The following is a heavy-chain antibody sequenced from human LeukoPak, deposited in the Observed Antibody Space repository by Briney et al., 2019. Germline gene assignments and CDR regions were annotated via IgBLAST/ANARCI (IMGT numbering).Heavy chain of an antibody. CDR2: ISAYNGNT. V-gene: IGHV1-18*01. Sequence: ASVKVSCKASGYTFTSYGISWVGQAPGQRLEWMGWISAYNGNTNYAQKLQGRVTMTTDTSTSTAYMELRSLRSDDTAVYYCARFSYSSGWYDYWGQGTLVTVSS. CDR3: ARFSYSSGWYDY. D-gene: IGHD6-19*01. J-gene: IGHJ4*02. CDR1: GYTFTSYG.